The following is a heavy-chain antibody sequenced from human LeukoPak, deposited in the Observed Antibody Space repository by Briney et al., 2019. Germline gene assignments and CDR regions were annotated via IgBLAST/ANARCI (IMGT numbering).Heavy chain of an antibody. CDR2: INHSGST. CDR3: ARLRPGITYMNYWYFDL. J-gene: IGHJ2*01. Sequence: PSETLSLTCAVYGGSFSGYYWSWIRQPLGKGLEWIGEINHSGSTNYNPSLKSRVTISVDTSKNQFSPKLSSVTAADTAVYYCARLRPGITYMNYWYFDLWGRGTLVTVSS. CDR1: GGSFSGYY. V-gene: IGHV4-34*01. D-gene: IGHD5-12*01.